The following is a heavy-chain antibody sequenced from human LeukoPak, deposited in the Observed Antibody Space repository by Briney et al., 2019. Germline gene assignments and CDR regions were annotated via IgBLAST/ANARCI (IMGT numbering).Heavy chain of an antibody. D-gene: IGHD3-10*01. CDR3: ARLRYYYGSGSYYMPYYYGMDV. CDR1: GGSFSGYY. V-gene: IGHV4-34*01. CDR2: INHSGST. Sequence: PSETLSLTCAVYGGSFSGYYWSWIRQPPGKGLEWIGEINHSGSTNYNPSLKSRVTISVDTSKNQFSLKLSSVTAADPAVYYCARLRYYYGSGSYYMPYYYGMDVWGQGTTVTVSS. J-gene: IGHJ6*02.